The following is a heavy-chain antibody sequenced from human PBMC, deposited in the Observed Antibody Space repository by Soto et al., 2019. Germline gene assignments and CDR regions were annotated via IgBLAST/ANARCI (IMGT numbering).Heavy chain of an antibody. D-gene: IGHD5-18*01. Sequence: ASVKVSCKTSGYTFINYGISWVRQAPGQGPEWVGWISPYNDDTKYAQKFQGRVTMTTDTSTRTAYMEMRSLRSDDTAIYYCARDGFYAGSGRYSYGCYAQRYYAMDVSALRTTVTVSS. V-gene: IGHV1-18*01. CDR2: ISPYNDDT. J-gene: IGHJ6*01. CDR1: GYTFINYG. CDR3: ARDGFYAGSGRYSYGCYAQRYYAMDV.